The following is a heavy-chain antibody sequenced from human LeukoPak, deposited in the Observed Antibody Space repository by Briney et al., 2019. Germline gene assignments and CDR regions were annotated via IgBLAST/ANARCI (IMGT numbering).Heavy chain of an antibody. CDR2: IVVGSGNT. Sequence: SVKVSCKASGFTFTSSAVQWVRQARGQRLEWIGWIVVGSGNTNYAQKFQERVTITRDMSTSTAYMELSSLRSEDTAVYYCAADARITMVRGVPEPTDYWGQGTLVTVSS. CDR3: AADARITMVRGVPEPTDY. V-gene: IGHV1-58*01. D-gene: IGHD3-10*01. CDR1: GFTFTSSA. J-gene: IGHJ4*02.